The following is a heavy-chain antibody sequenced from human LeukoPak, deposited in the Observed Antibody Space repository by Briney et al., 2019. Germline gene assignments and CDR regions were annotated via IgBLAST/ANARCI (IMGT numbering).Heavy chain of an antibody. CDR3: AKDMNDPFDY. Sequence: PGGSLRLSCAASGFTFSSYAMHWVRQAPGKGLEWVALILYDGSNKYYADSVKGRFTISRDNSKNTLYLQMNSLRAEDTAVYYCAKDMNDPFDYWGQGTLVTVSS. CDR1: GFTFSSYA. CDR2: ILYDGSNK. J-gene: IGHJ4*02. V-gene: IGHV3-30*04. D-gene: IGHD1-1*01.